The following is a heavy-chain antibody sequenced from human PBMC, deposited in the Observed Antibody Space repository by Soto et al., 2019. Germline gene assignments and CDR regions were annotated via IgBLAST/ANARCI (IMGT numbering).Heavy chain of an antibody. Sequence: QVQLVESGGGVVQPGRSLRLSCAASGFTFSSYGMHWVRQAPGKGLEWVAVISYDGSNKYYADSVKGRFTISRDNSKNTLYLQMNSLRAEDRAVYYCAKDIFQVVVVAGNYYGMDVWGQGTTVTVSS. CDR3: AKDIFQVVVVAGNYYGMDV. D-gene: IGHD2-15*01. J-gene: IGHJ6*02. V-gene: IGHV3-30*18. CDR2: ISYDGSNK. CDR1: GFTFSSYG.